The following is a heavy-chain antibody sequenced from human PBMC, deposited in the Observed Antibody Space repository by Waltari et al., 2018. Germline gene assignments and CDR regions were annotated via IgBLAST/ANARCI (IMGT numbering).Heavy chain of an antibody. CDR2: MNPNSGNT. J-gene: IGHJ3*02. V-gene: IGHV1-8*03. CDR3: ARGPDWAGSDAFDI. CDR1: GYTFTSYD. D-gene: IGHD3-9*01. Sequence: QVQLVQSGAEVKKPGASVKVSCKASGYTFTSYDINWVRQATGQGLEWIGWMNPNSGNTGYAQKFQGRVTITRNTSISTAYIELSSLRSEDTAVYYCARGPDWAGSDAFDIWGQGTMVTVSS.